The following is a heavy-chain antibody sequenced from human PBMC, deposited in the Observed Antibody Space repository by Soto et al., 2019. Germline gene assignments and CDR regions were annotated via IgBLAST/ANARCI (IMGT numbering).Heavy chain of an antibody. Sequence: TSETLSLTCTVSGGSISTTSYYWGWIRQPPGKGLEWIGNIYYSGSTYYNPSLKSRVTVSVDTTKNQFSLKLSSVTAADTAMYYCARQSEYYYATGRAAPLYGMDVWGQGTTVTVSS. CDR2: IYYSGST. CDR1: GGSISTTSYY. J-gene: IGHJ6*02. D-gene: IGHD3-10*01. CDR3: ARQSEYYYATGRAAPLYGMDV. V-gene: IGHV4-39*01.